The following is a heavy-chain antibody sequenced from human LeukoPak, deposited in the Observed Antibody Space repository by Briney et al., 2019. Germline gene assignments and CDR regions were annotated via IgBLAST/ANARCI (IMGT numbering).Heavy chain of an antibody. CDR1: GYTFTSYG. Sequence: ASVKVSCKASGYTFTSYGISWVRQAPGQGLEWMGWINPNSGGTNYAQKFQGRVTMTRDTSISTAYMELSRLRSDDTAVYYCARVSQGHYYYGMDVWGQGTTVTVSS. V-gene: IGHV1-2*02. CDR2: INPNSGGT. J-gene: IGHJ6*02. CDR3: ARVSQGHYYYGMDV.